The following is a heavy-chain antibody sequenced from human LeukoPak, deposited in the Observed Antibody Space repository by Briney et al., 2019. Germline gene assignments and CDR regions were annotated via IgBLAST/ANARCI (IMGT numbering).Heavy chain of an antibody. J-gene: IGHJ4*02. D-gene: IGHD2-21*02. Sequence: ASVKVSCKASGYTFTSYGISWVRQAPGQGLEWMGWISAYNGNTNYAQKLQGRVTMTTDTSTSTAYMELRSLRSDDTAVYYCARDSEYCGGDCYSVYWGQGTLVTVSS. V-gene: IGHV1-18*01. CDR1: GYTFTSYG. CDR2: ISAYNGNT. CDR3: ARDSEYCGGDCYSVY.